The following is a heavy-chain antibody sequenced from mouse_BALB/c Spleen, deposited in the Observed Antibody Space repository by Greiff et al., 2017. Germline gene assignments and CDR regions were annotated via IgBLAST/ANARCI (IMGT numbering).Heavy chain of an antibody. J-gene: IGHJ1*01. CDR1: GFTFSSYG. Sequence: EVKLMESGGGLVQPGGSLKLSCAASGFTFSSYGMSWVRQTPDKRLEFVATINSNGGSTYYPDSVKGRFTISRDNAKNTLYLQMSSLKSEDTAMYYCALRLDWYFDVWGAGTTVTVSS. D-gene: IGHD1-2*01. CDR3: ALRLDWYFDV. V-gene: IGHV5-6-3*01. CDR2: INSNGGST.